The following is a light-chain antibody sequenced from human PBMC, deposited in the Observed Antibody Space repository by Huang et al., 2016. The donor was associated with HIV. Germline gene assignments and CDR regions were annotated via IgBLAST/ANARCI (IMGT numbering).Light chain of an antibody. CDR2: GAS. CDR1: RNLTNSQ. CDR3: QQYDTFS. J-gene: IGKJ2*01. Sequence: EVVLTQSPGILSLSAGERASLSCRASRNLTNSQLAWYQQKVGQPPRLLVFGASTRVSGLPERCTGGESGRDFTLSISGLEPDDFATYYCQQYDTFSFGQGTRLE. V-gene: IGKV3-20*01.